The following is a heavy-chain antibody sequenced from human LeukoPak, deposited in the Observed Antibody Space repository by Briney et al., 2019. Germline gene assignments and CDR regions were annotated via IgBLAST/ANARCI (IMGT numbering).Heavy chain of an antibody. V-gene: IGHV1-2*02. CDR2: INPNSGGT. J-gene: IGHJ4*02. Sequence: ASVTVSCKASGYTFTEYYMHWVRQAPGQGGEWMGWINPNSGGTYYAQKFQRRVTMTRETSIRTAHMELSRLRSDDTAVYNCARDLSSGIFDYWGQGTLVTVSS. CDR1: GYTFTEYY. CDR3: ARDLSSGIFDY. D-gene: IGHD3-10*02.